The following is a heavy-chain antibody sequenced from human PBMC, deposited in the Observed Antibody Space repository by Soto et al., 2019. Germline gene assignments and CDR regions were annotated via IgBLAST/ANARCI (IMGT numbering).Heavy chain of an antibody. CDR2: IYYSGST. D-gene: IGHD1-26*01. J-gene: IGHJ4*02. V-gene: IGHV4-59*01. CDR3: ARASGSYYQFDY. CDR1: GGSISSYY. Sequence: QVQLQESGPGLVKPSETLSLTCTVSGGSISSYYWSWIRQPPGKGLEWIGYIYYSGSTNYNPSLQSRVTISVDTSKNQFSLKLSSVTAADTAVYYCARASGSYYQFDYWGQGTLVTVSS.